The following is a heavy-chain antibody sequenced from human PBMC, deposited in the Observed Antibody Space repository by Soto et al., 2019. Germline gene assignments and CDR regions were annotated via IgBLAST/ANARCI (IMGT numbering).Heavy chain of an antibody. V-gene: IGHV4-31*03. J-gene: IGHJ6*03. CDR2: IYYSGST. D-gene: IGHD4-17*01. CDR1: GGSISSGGYY. Sequence: SETLSLTCTVSGGSISSGGYYWSWIRQHPGKGLEWIGYIYYSGSTYYNPSLKSRVTISVDTSKNQFSLKLSSVTAADTAVYYCASMTPVTTRYYYYYYMDVWGKGTTVTVSS. CDR3: ASMTPVTTRYYYYYYMDV.